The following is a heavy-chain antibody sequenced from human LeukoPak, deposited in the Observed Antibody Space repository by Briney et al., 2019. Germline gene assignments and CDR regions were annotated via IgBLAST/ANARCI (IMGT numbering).Heavy chain of an antibody. J-gene: IGHJ4*02. CDR2: IYYSGST. D-gene: IGHD2-2*02. CDR3: ARKRRNYCSSTSCYNPPFDY. CDR1: GGSFSGYY. Sequence: PSETLSLTCAVYGGSFSGYYWSWIRQPPGKGLEWIGSIYYSGSTYYNPSLKSRVTISVDTSKNQFSLKLSSVTAADTAVYYCARKRRNYCSSTSCYNPPFDYWGQGTLVTVSS. V-gene: IGHV4-34*01.